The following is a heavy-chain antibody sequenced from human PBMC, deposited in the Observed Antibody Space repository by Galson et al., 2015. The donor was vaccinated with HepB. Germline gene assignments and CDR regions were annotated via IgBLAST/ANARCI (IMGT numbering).Heavy chain of an antibody. V-gene: IGHV3-21*01. J-gene: IGHJ4*02. D-gene: IGHD6-19*01. CDR1: GFTFSSYS. Sequence: SLRLSCAASGFTFSSYSMNWVRQAPGKGLEWVSSISSSSSYIYYADSVKGRFTISRDNAKNSLYLQMNSLRAEDTAVYYCARDGEQWLAYYFDYWGQGTLVTVSS. CDR2: ISSSSSYI. CDR3: ARDGEQWLAYYFDY.